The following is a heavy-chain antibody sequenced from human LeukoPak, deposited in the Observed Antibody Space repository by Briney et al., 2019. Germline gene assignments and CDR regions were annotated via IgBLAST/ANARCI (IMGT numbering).Heavy chain of an antibody. CDR2: INHSGST. D-gene: IGHD1-26*01. CDR3: ARLRSYYRYYYYYMDV. V-gene: IGHV4-34*01. J-gene: IGHJ6*03. CDR1: GGSFSGYY. Sequence: SETLSLTCAVYGGSFSGYYWSWIRQPPGKGLEWIGAINHSGSTNYNPSLKSRVTISVDTSKNQFSLKLSSVTAADTAVYYCARLRSYYRYYYYYMDVWGKGTTVTISS.